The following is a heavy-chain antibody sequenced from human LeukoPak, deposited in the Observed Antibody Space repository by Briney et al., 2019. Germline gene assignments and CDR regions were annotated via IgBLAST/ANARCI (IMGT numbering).Heavy chain of an antibody. Sequence: GASVKVSCKASGYTFTGYYMHWVRQAPGQGLEWMGIINPSGGSTSYAQKFQGRVTMTRDTSTSTVYMELSSLRSEDTAVYYCARTVEMATIQGGGFAYYFDYWGQGTLVTVSS. V-gene: IGHV1-46*01. CDR1: GYTFTGYY. J-gene: IGHJ4*02. D-gene: IGHD5-24*01. CDR3: ARTVEMATIQGGGFAYYFDY. CDR2: INPSGGST.